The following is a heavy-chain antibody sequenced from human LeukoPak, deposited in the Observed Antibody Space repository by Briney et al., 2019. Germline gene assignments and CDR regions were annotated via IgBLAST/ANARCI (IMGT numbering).Heavy chain of an antibody. D-gene: IGHD3-22*01. J-gene: IGHJ4*02. CDR1: GGSISTYY. CDR3: ARHGYYDSSTVDY. CDR2: FYYSGGT. Sequence: PSETLSLTCTVSGGSISTYYWSWIRQPPGKGLEWIGYFYYSGGTNYNPSLKSRVTISVDTSKNQFSLKLTSVTAADTAVYYCARHGYYDSSTVDYRGQGTLVTVSS. V-gene: IGHV4-59*08.